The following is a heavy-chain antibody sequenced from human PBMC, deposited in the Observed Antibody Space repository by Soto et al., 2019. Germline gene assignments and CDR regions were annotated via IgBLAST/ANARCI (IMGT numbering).Heavy chain of an antibody. Sequence: SETLSLTCTVSGGSISSSSYYWGWIRQPPGKGLEWIGSIYYSGSTYYTPSLKSRVTISVDTSKNQFSLKLSSVTAADTAVYYWARHLEWLRLDDWFDPWGQGTLVTVSS. V-gene: IGHV4-39*01. J-gene: IGHJ5*02. CDR2: IYYSGST. CDR3: ARHLEWLRLDDWFDP. D-gene: IGHD5-12*01. CDR1: GGSISSSSYY.